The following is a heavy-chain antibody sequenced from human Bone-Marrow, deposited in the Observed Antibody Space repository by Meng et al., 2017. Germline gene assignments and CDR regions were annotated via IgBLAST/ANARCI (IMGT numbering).Heavy chain of an antibody. CDR1: GFSLSTSGVG. CDR3: AHDSYIAAADWFDP. CDR2: IYWNDDK. V-gene: IGHV2-5*01. J-gene: IGHJ5*02. D-gene: IGHD6-13*01. Sequence: QIPLKEVGPTLVKPTQTLTLTCTFSGFSLSTSGVGVGWIRQPPGKALEWLALIYWNDDKRYSPSLKSRLTITKDTSKNQVVLTMTNMDPVDTATYYCAHDSYIAAADWFDPWGQGTLVTVSS.